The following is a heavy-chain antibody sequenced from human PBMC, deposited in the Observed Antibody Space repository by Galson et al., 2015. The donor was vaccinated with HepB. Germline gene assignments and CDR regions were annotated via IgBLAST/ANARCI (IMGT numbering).Heavy chain of an antibody. J-gene: IGHJ4*02. CDR1: GFTFSSYA. V-gene: IGHV3-30*04. Sequence: SLRLSCAASGFTFSSYAMHWVRQAPGKGLEWVAVISYDGSNKYYADSVKGRFTISRDNSKNTLYLQMNSLRAEDTAVYYCATGGWYVGDYWGQGTLVTVSS. CDR3: ATGGWYVGDY. D-gene: IGHD6-19*01. CDR2: ISYDGSNK.